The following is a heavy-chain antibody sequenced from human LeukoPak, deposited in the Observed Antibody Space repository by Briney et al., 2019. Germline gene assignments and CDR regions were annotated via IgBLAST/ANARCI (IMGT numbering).Heavy chain of an antibody. CDR2: IYYSGST. V-gene: IGHV4-31*03. Sequence: PSETLSLTCTVSGGSISSGGYYWSWIRQHPGKGLEWIGYIYYSGSTYYNPSLKSRVTISVDTSKNQFSLKLSSVTAADTAVYYCASISPGYYYYGMDVWGQGTTVTVSS. CDR1: GGSISSGGYY. D-gene: IGHD1-14*01. J-gene: IGHJ6*02. CDR3: ASISPGYYYYGMDV.